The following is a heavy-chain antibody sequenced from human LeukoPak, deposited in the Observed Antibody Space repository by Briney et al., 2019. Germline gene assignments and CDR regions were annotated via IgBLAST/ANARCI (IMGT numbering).Heavy chain of an antibody. CDR2: IYYSGST. CDR1: GGSISSGDYH. V-gene: IGHV4-39*02. D-gene: IGHD2/OR15-2a*01. J-gene: IGHJ3*02. Sequence: SQTLSLTCTVSGGSISSGDYHWSWIRQPPGKGLEWIGSIYYSGSTYYNPSLKSRVTISVDTSKNQFSLKLSSVTAADTAVYYCAREKIVNSDAFDIWGQGTMVTVSS. CDR3: AREKIVNSDAFDI.